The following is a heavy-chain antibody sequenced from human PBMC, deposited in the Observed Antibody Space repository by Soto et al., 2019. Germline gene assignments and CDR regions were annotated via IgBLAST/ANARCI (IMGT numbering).Heavy chain of an antibody. CDR1: GFTFSSYG. Sequence: QVQLVESGGGVVQPGRSLRLSCAASGFTFSSYGMHWVRQAPGKGLEWVAVIWYDGSNKYYADSVKGRFTISRDNSKNTLYLQMNSLRAEDTAVYYCARANSGSFPYFDYWGQGTLVTVSS. CDR3: ARANSGSFPYFDY. D-gene: IGHD1-26*01. CDR2: IWYDGSNK. J-gene: IGHJ4*02. V-gene: IGHV3-33*01.